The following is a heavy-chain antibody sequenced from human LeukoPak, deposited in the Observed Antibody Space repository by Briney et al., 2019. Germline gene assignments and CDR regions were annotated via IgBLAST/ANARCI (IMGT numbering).Heavy chain of an antibody. CDR3: ARGVVLFYYYMDV. J-gene: IGHJ6*03. V-gene: IGHV4-4*07. D-gene: IGHD2-15*01. Sequence: ASETLSLTCTVSGGSISSYYWSWLRQPAAKGLEWIGRIYTSGSTNYNPSLKSRVTMSVDTSKNQFSLKLSSVTAADTAVYYCARGVVLFYYYMDVWGKGTTVTVSS. CDR2: IYTSGST. CDR1: GGSISSYY.